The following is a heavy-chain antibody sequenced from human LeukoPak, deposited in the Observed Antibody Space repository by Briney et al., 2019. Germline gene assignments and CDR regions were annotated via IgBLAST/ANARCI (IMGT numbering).Heavy chain of an antibody. J-gene: IGHJ5*02. CDR1: GFTFSSYA. V-gene: IGHV3-30*04. Sequence: GGSLRLSCAASGFTFSSYAMHWVRQAPGKGLEWVAVISYDGSNKYYADSVKGRFTISRDNSKNTLYLQMNSLRAEDTAVYYCARDLDISPWGQGTLVTVSS. CDR2: ISYDGSNK. D-gene: IGHD2-2*03. CDR3: ARDLDISP.